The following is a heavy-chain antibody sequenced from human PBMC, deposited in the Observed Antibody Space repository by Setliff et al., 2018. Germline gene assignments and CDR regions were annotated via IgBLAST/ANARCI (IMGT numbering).Heavy chain of an antibody. J-gene: IGHJ4*02. CDR3: ARDLWARDSPGAGPFDS. Sequence: GGSLRLSCAVSGFTVSSNYMSWVRQAPGKGLEWVSVISSSSTYISYADSLKGRFTVSRDNAKNSLYLQMNSLRDEDTAVYYCARDLWARDSPGAGPFDSWGQGTLVTVSS. CDR1: GFTVSSNY. D-gene: IGHD3-22*01. V-gene: IGHV3-21*01. CDR2: ISSSSTYI.